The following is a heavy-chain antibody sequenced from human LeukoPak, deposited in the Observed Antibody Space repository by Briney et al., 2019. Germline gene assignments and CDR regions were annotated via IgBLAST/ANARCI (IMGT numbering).Heavy chain of an antibody. CDR1: GGSISSSSYY. V-gene: IGHV4-39*07. Sequence: SETLSLTCTVSGGSISSSSYYWGWIRQPPGKGLEWIGSIYYSGSTYYNPSLKSRVTISVDTSKNQFSLKLSSVTAADTAVYYCARLVGVVVTAIPGYFDYWGQGTLVTVSS. CDR2: IYYSGST. CDR3: ARLVGVVVTAIPGYFDY. J-gene: IGHJ4*02. D-gene: IGHD2-21*02.